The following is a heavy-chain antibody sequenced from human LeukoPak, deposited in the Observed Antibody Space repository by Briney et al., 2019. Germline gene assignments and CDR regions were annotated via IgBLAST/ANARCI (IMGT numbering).Heavy chain of an antibody. CDR1: GLTLSGYW. CDR2: INGDASST. CDR3: ARARGNTYGYSEY. V-gene: IGHV3-74*01. Sequence: PGGSLRLSCAASGLTLSGYWMHWVRQAPGEGLVWVSRINGDASSTSYADSVKGRFTISRDNAKSTLYLQMNSLRVEDTAVYYCARARGNTYGYSEYWGQGTLVTVSS. J-gene: IGHJ4*02. D-gene: IGHD5-18*01.